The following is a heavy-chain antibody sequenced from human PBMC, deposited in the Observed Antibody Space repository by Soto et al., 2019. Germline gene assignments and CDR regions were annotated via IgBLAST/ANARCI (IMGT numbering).Heavy chain of an antibody. CDR3: SRAQVGFWNPHQYLFGF. Sequence: SLRLSCAASGFVFGEYAMIWFRQAPRKGLEWVGFIRSKAYGGTTEYAASVKGRFTISRDDSKSIAYLQMNSLKTEDTAVYYFSRAQVGFWNPHQYLFGFWGQGTLVTVSS. CDR2: IRSKAYGGTT. V-gene: IGHV3-49*03. D-gene: IGHD3-3*01. CDR1: GFVFGEYA. J-gene: IGHJ4*02.